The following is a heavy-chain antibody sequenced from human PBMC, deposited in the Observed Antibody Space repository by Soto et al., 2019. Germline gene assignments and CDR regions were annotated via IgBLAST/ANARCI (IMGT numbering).Heavy chain of an antibody. J-gene: IGHJ6*02. D-gene: IGHD3-22*01. V-gene: IGHV4-34*01. CDR3: AREWCRVYYYYDSSGPCSGMDV. Sequence: SSETLSLTCAVYGGSFSGYYWSWIRQPPGKGLEWIGEINHSGSTNYNPSLKSRVTISVDTSKNQFSLKLSSVTAADTAVYYCAREWCRVYYYYDSSGPCSGMDVWGQGTTVTVSS. CDR1: GGSFSGYY. CDR2: INHSGST.